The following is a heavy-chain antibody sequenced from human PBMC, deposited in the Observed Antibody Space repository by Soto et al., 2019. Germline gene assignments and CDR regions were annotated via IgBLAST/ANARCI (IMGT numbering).Heavy chain of an antibody. Sequence: SVKVSCKASGGTFSSYPISWVRQAPGQGLEWMGGIIPIFGTANYAQKFQGRVTITADESTSTAYMELSSLRSEDTAVYYCARNRVLYSSSSRGWYWFDPWGQGTLVTVSS. CDR3: ARNRVLYSSSSRGWYWFDP. J-gene: IGHJ5*02. D-gene: IGHD6-13*01. CDR1: GGTFSSYP. CDR2: IIPIFGTA. V-gene: IGHV1-69*13.